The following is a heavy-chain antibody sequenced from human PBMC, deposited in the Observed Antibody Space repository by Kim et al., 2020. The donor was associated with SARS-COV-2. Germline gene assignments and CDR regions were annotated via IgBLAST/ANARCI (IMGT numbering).Heavy chain of an antibody. J-gene: IGHJ6*02. CDR3: ARLYGDYGADYYGMDV. D-gene: IGHD4-17*01. V-gene: IGHV4-39*01. Sequence: CLKSRVAISADTSKNQFSLKLSSVTAADTAEYYCARLYGDYGADYYGMDVWGQGTTVTVSS.